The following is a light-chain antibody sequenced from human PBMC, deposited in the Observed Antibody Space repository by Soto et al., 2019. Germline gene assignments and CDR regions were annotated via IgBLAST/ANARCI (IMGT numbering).Light chain of an antibody. CDR1: TSNIGSNS. V-gene: IGLV1-44*01. CDR3: AVWDDILNGVV. CDR2: TNS. J-gene: IGLJ2*01. Sequence: QPVLTQPPSASGTPGQTVTISCSGSTSNIGSNSVHWYQQLPGTAPKVLIYTNSQRPSGVPDRFSGSKSDTSASLAISGLQSEDEANYYCAVWDDILNGVVFGGGTKVTVL.